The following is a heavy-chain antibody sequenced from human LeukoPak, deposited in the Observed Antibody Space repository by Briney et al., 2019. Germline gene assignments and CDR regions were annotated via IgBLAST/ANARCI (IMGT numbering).Heavy chain of an antibody. CDR3: ARDQTRDGYNC. CDR1: GYTFITYY. CDR2: INPNSGGT. Sequence: ASVKVSCKASGYTFITYYMHWVRQAPGQGLEWMGWINPNSGGTNYAQKFQGRVTMTRDTSISTAYMELSRLRSDDTAVYYCARDQTRDGYNCWGQGTLVTVSS. J-gene: IGHJ4*02. V-gene: IGHV1-2*02. D-gene: IGHD5-24*01.